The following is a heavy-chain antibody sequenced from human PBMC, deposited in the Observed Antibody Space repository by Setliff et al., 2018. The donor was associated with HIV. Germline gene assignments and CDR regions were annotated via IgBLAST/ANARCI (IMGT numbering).Heavy chain of an antibody. Sequence: SETLSLTCTVSGGSISRGSYSWGWIRQPPGKGLEWIGSISYTGITNYNPSLKSRVTISVDTSQNQFSLKLTSVTAADTAVYYCARLRQWLAFSDSWGQGTLVTVSS. D-gene: IGHD6-19*01. CDR1: GGSISRGSYS. J-gene: IGHJ4*02. V-gene: IGHV4-39*01. CDR2: ISYTGIT. CDR3: ARLRQWLAFSDS.